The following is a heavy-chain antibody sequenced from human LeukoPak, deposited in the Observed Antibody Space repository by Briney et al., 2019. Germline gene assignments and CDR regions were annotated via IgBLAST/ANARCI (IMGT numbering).Heavy chain of an antibody. CDR3: VRGPGYSYGAYYCYGMDV. J-gene: IGHJ6*02. CDR2: TSSTGSTI. V-gene: IGHV3-48*03. D-gene: IGHD5-18*01. CDR1: GFTFSTYE. Sequence: GGSLRLSCAASGFTFSTYEMNWVRQAPGKGLEWVSYTSSTGSTIYYADSVKGRFTISRDNAKNSLNLEMNSLRGEDTAVYYCVRGPGYSYGAYYCYGMDVWGQGTTVTVSS.